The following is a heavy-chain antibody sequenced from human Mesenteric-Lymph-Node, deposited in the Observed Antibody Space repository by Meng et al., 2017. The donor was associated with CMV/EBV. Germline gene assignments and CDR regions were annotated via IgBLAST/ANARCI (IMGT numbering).Heavy chain of an antibody. V-gene: IGHV4-34*01. Sequence: SETLSLTCAVYGGSFSGYYWSWIRQPPGKGLEWIGEINHSGSTNYNPSLKSRVTISVDTSKNQFSLKLSSVTAADTAVYYCARSGGSGIFYGMDVWGQGTTVTVSS. D-gene: IGHD3-10*01. CDR1: GGSFSGYY. CDR2: INHSGST. CDR3: ARSGGSGIFYGMDV. J-gene: IGHJ6*02.